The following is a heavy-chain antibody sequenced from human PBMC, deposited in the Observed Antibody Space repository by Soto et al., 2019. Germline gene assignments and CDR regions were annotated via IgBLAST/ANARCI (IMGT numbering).Heavy chain of an antibody. CDR2: IYHSGST. V-gene: IGHV4-4*02. J-gene: IGHJ5*02. Sequence: QVHLPESGPGLVKPSGTLSLTCAVSGGSISSSNWGSWVRQPPGKGLDLIGEIYHSGSTNYNPSLKSRVNISVDKSKTQFALMLSSVTSAATAVYYCARDYMVRGVMRWFDPWGQGTLVTVSS. CDR1: GGSISSSNW. CDR3: ARDYMVRGVMRWFDP. D-gene: IGHD3-10*01.